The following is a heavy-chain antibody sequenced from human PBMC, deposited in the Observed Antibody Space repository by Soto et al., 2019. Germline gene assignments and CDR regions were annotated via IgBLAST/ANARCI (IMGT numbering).Heavy chain of an antibody. D-gene: IGHD5-12*01. Sequence: PGVSLKISCEGSGYSFTNYWIAWVRQMPGKGLEWMGIIYPGDSQTTYSPPFQGQVTISADNSISTAYLQWSSLKASDTAIYYSARHRGGYRGQGEVYYHNMDGWGEGTTVRVSA. V-gene: IGHV5-51*01. J-gene: IGHJ6*04. CDR1: GYSFTNYW. CDR2: IYPGDSQT. CDR3: ARHRGGYRGQGEVYYHNMDG.